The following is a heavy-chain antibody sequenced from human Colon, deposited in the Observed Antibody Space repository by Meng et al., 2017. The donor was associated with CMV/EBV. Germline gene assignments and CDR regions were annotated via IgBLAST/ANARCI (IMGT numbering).Heavy chain of an antibody. CDR1: GYTFPNFG. J-gene: IGHJ4*02. Sequence: QVKLWQSGTEVTKPGASVNVSCKTSGYTFPNFGISWVRQAPGQGLEWMAYISPYNGDTNYAQRFQGRVALTTDTSTSTVYMELGSLTSDDTAMYYCARELARGGYWGQGTLVTVSS. CDR2: ISPYNGDT. V-gene: IGHV1-18*01. CDR3: ARELARGGY.